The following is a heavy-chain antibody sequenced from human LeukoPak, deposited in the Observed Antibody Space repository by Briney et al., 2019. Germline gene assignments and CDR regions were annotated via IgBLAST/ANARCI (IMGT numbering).Heavy chain of an antibody. V-gene: IGHV4-39*01. D-gene: IGHD5-12*01. J-gene: IGHJ6*03. CDR3: ARHGMQSCYDSYYYYYYYMDV. Sequence: SETLSLTCTVSGGSISSRSYYWGWIRQPPGKGLEWIGTIYYSGSTYYNPSLKSRVTISVDTSKNQFSLKLSSVTAADTAVYYCARHGMQSCYDSYYYYYYYMDVWGKGTTVSVSS. CDR2: IYYSGST. CDR1: GGSISSRSYY.